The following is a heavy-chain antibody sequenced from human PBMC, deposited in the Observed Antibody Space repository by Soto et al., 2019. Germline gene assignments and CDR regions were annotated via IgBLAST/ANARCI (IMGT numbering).Heavy chain of an antibody. Sequence: GASVKVSCKASGYTFTSYDINWVRQATGQGLEWMGWMNPNSGNTGYAQKFQGRVTMTRNTSISTAYMELSSLRSEDTAVYYCARGDYDFWSGYYGLDWFDPWGQGTLVTVSS. D-gene: IGHD3-3*01. CDR3: ARGDYDFWSGYYGLDWFDP. V-gene: IGHV1-8*01. J-gene: IGHJ5*02. CDR2: MNPNSGNT. CDR1: GYTFTSYD.